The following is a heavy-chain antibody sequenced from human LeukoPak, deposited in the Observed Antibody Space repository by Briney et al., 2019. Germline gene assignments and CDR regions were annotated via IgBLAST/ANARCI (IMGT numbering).Heavy chain of an antibody. CDR3: ATSSRPNLGDY. CDR1: GFTFSSYA. D-gene: IGHD1-14*01. CDR2: LYSDGNP. V-gene: IGHV3-66*01. Sequence: GGSLRLSCAASGFTFSSYAMSWVRQAPGKGLEWVSILYSDGNPYYADSMKGKFTISRDNPTNTLFLQMNSLRVEDTALYYCATSSRPNLGDYWGQGTLVTVSS. J-gene: IGHJ4*02.